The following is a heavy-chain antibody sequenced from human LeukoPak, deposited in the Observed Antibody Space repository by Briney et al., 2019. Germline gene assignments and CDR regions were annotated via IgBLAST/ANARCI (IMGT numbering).Heavy chain of an antibody. D-gene: IGHD4-23*01. CDR3: ARAPPDYGGYTNDY. Sequence: GGSLRLSCAASGFTFSSYAMHWVRQAPGKGLEWVAVISYDGSNKYYADSVKGRFTISRDNAKTSLYLQMNSLRAEDTAVYYCARAPPDYGGYTNDYWGQGTLVTVSS. J-gene: IGHJ4*02. CDR2: ISYDGSNK. V-gene: IGHV3-30*04. CDR1: GFTFSSYA.